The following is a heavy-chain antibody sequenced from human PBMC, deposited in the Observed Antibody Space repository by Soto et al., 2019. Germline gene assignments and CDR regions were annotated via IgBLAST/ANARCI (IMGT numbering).Heavy chain of an antibody. Sequence: SETLSLTCTVSGGTISSWYWSWIRQPTGKGLEWIGYIYYSGSTNCNPSLKSRVTISVDTSKNQFSLKLSSVTAADTAVYYCARRYGSAIDYWGQGTLVTVS. CDR1: GGTISSWY. CDR2: IYYSGST. V-gene: IGHV4-59*08. D-gene: IGHD1-26*01. J-gene: IGHJ4*02. CDR3: ARRYGSAIDY.